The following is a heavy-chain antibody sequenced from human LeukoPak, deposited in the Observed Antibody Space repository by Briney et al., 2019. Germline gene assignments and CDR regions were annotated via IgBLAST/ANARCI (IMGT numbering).Heavy chain of an antibody. D-gene: IGHD3-22*01. CDR1: GYTFTTYT. J-gene: IGHJ3*02. Sequence: ASVEVSCKASGYTFTTYTIHWVRQAPGQRLEWMGWINAGNGNTKYSQEFQGRVTITRDTSASTAYMELSSLRSEDMAVYYCARSGHYYGGALDIWGQGTMVTVSS. V-gene: IGHV1-3*03. CDR3: ARSGHYYGGALDI. CDR2: INAGNGNT.